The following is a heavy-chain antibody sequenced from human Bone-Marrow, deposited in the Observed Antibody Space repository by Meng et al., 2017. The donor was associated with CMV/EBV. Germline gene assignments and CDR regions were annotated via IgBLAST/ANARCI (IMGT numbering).Heavy chain of an antibody. D-gene: IGHD3-3*01. V-gene: IGHV4-34*01. J-gene: IGHJ5*02. CDR2: IYYSGST. CDR1: GGSFSGYY. Sequence: ESLKISCAVYGGSFSGYYWSWIRQPPGKGLEWIGTIYYSGSTYINPSLESRVTISVDASKNQVSLRVISVIDADTAVYYCARGVWSASNWFDPWGQGILVTVSS. CDR3: ARGVWSASNWFDP.